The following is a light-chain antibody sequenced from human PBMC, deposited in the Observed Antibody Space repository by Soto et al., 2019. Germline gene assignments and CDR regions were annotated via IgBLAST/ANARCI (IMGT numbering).Light chain of an antibody. CDR2: DAS. V-gene: IGKV3-11*01. CDR1: QSISSY. Sequence: EIVLTQSPATLSLSPGERATLSCRASQSISSYLGWYQQKPGLAPRLLIYDASNRATGIPARFSGSGSGTDFTLTTSSLEPEDFAVYYCQQRSSWPLTFGGGTKVEIK. J-gene: IGKJ4*01. CDR3: QQRSSWPLT.